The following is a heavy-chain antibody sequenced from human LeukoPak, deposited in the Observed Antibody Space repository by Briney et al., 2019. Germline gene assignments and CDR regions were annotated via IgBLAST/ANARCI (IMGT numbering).Heavy chain of an antibody. J-gene: IGHJ6*02. D-gene: IGHD3-10*01. V-gene: IGHV3-15*01. CDR2: IKTKTDAGTT. CDR1: GFTFSNAW. Sequence: GGSLRLSCAASGFTFSNAWMIWVRQAPGKGLEWIGRIKTKTDAGTTDYAAPVKGRFTISRDDSKTTVYLQMNSLKTEDTAVYYCSTCLSRVGTRYFGMDVWGQGTTVTVSS. CDR3: STCLSRVGTRYFGMDV.